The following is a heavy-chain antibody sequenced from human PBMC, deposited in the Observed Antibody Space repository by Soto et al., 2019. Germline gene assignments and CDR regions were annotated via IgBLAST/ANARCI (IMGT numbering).Heavy chain of an antibody. CDR3: ARDVASRITIFGVVYYYYGMDV. Sequence: GGSLRLSCAASGFTFSSYGMHWVRQAPGKGLEWVAVIWYDGSNKYYADSVKGRFTISRDNSKNTLYLQMNSLRAEDTAVYYCARDVASRITIFGVVYYYYGMDVWGQGTTVTVSS. V-gene: IGHV3-33*01. CDR1: GFTFSSYG. D-gene: IGHD3-3*01. J-gene: IGHJ6*02. CDR2: IWYDGSNK.